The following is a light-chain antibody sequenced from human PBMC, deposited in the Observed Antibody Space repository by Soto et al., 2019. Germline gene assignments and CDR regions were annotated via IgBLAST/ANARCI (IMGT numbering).Light chain of an antibody. CDR1: QSVSSQ. CDR3: HQSSNWPLT. J-gene: IGKJ2*01. CDR2: DAS. V-gene: IGKV3-11*01. Sequence: DIVLTQSPATLSLSPGERASLSCRTSQSVSSQLAWYQQKPGQAPSLLIYDASNMATGVPSRFNGSGSEKDSTHTISSLEREDFGDYYCHQSSNWPLTFGQATKLEIK.